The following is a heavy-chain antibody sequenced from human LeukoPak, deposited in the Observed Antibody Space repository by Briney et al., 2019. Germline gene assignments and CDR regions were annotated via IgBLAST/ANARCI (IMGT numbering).Heavy chain of an antibody. Sequence: ASVKVSCKASGYSFTDYYMHWVRQAPGRELEWMGWICPRSGDTSYAQKFQGRVTMTRDTSINTVDMDLSGLTSDDTAVFYCARGREIHGGSDTKLDDYWGQGTLVTVSS. CDR1: GYSFTDYY. J-gene: IGHJ4*02. D-gene: IGHD3-10*01. CDR2: ICPRSGDT. V-gene: IGHV1-2*02. CDR3: ARGREIHGGSDTKLDDY.